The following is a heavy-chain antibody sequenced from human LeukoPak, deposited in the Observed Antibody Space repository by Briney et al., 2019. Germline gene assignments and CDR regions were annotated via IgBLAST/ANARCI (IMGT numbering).Heavy chain of an antibody. CDR3: ARSRTAVGITMIVVVTPPFDY. CDR1: GYTFTGYY. J-gene: IGHJ4*02. CDR2: INPNSGGT. D-gene: IGHD3-22*01. Sequence: ASVKVSCKASGYTFTGYYMHWVRQAPGQGLKWMGWINPNSGGTNYAQKFQGRVTMTRDTSISTAYMELSRLRSDDTAVYYCARSRTAVGITMIVVVTPPFDYWGQGTLVTVSS. V-gene: IGHV1-2*02.